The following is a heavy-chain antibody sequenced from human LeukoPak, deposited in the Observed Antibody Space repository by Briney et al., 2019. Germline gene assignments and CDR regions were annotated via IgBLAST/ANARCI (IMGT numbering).Heavy chain of an antibody. CDR1: GFTFSSYA. Sequence: GGSLRLSCAASGFTFSSYAMSWVRQAPGKGLEWVSAISGSGGSTYYADSVKGRFTISRDNSKNTLYLQMNSLRAEDTAVYYCAKDRGGYYDSSGYYIAEYFQHWGQGTLVTVSS. CDR3: AKDRGGYYDSSGYYIAEYFQH. D-gene: IGHD3-22*01. CDR2: ISGSGGST. V-gene: IGHV3-23*01. J-gene: IGHJ1*01.